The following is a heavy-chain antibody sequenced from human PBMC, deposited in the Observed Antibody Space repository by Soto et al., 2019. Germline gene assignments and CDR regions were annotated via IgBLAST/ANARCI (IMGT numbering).Heavy chain of an antibody. Sequence: PGESLKISCKGSGYSFTSYWIGWVRQMPGKGLEWLGIIFPGDSDTRYSPFFQGQVTISADKSISTAYLQWSSLKASDTAMYYFARQRYDYIWGSYRYTHFDYWGQGTLVTVSS. CDR2: IFPGDSDT. V-gene: IGHV5-51*01. D-gene: IGHD3-16*02. CDR3: ARQRYDYIWGSYRYTHFDY. J-gene: IGHJ4*02. CDR1: GYSFTSYW.